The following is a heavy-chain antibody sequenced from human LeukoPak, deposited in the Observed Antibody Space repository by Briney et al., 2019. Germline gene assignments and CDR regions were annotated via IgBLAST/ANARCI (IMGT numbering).Heavy chain of an antibody. CDR1: GGSISGYY. J-gene: IGHJ4*02. Sequence: SETLSLTCAVSGGSISGYYWSWIRQSPGKGLEWVGYIYGSGYTNYNPSLKSRVTISLDTSKNQFSLKLNSVTAADTAIYYCATRKGDWAQFDGWGQGTLVTVSS. CDR3: ATRKGDWAQFDG. V-gene: IGHV4-4*08. CDR2: IYGSGYT. D-gene: IGHD2-21*02.